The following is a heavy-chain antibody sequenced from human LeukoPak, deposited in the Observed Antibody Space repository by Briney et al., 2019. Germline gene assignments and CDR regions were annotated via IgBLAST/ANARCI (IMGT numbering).Heavy chain of an antibody. Sequence: PGRSLRLSCAASGFTFSSYVMYWVRQAPGKGLEWVAVISYDGSNKYYADSVKGRFTISRDNSKNTLYLQMNSLRAEDTAVYYCARARLDGYMEYLVGLASGYWGQGTLVTVSS. V-gene: IGHV3-30-3*01. J-gene: IGHJ4*02. CDR3: ARARLDGYMEYLVGLASGY. CDR1: GFTFSSYV. D-gene: IGHD5-24*01. CDR2: ISYDGSNK.